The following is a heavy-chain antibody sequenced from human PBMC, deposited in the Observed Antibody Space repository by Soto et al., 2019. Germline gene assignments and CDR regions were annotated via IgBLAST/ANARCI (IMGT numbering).Heavy chain of an antibody. Sequence: QVQLQESGPGLVKPSQTLSLTCTVSAGSISSGGYYWSWIRQHPGKGLEWIGYIYYSGSTYYNPSLKSRVITTIDTSKRQSSLKMLSVTAADTAVYYCARGAAGILNWFDPWGQGTLVSVSS. CDR3: ARGAAGILNWFDP. J-gene: IGHJ5*02. D-gene: IGHD6-25*01. V-gene: IGHV4-31*03. CDR2: IYYSGST. CDR1: AGSISSGGYY.